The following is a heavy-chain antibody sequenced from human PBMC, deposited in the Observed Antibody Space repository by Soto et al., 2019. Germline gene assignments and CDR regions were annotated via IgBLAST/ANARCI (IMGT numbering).Heavy chain of an antibody. Sequence: GESLKISCKGSGYSFTSYWIGWVRQMPGKGLEWMGIIYPGDSDTRYSPSFQGQVTISADKSISTAYLQWSSLKASDTAMYYCARHQVDYIWGSLTAFDIWGQGTMVTVSS. CDR3: ARHQVDYIWGSLTAFDI. CDR1: GYSFTSYW. V-gene: IGHV5-51*01. D-gene: IGHD3-16*01. J-gene: IGHJ3*02. CDR2: IYPGDSDT.